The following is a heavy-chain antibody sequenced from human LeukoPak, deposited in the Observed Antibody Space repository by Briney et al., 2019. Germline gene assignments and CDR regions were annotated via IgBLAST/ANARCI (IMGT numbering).Heavy chain of an antibody. J-gene: IGHJ3*02. Sequence: GGSLRLSCAASGFTFSTYSMNWVRQAPGKGLEWVAFIRYDGSNKYYADSVKGRFTISRDNSKNTLYLQMNSLRAEDTAVYYCAKDLEDYGDYDAFDIWGQGTMVTVSS. V-gene: IGHV3-30*02. CDR1: GFTFSTYS. CDR3: AKDLEDYGDYDAFDI. CDR2: IRYDGSNK. D-gene: IGHD4-17*01.